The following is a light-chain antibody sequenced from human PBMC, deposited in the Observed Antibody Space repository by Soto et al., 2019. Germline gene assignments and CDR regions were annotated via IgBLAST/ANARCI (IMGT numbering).Light chain of an antibody. CDR3: QQYNNWPKT. V-gene: IGKV3-15*01. CDR1: QSVSSSY. CDR2: GAS. J-gene: IGKJ1*01. Sequence: EIVLTHSQGTLSLSPCERATLSSSASQSVSSSYLAWYQQKPGQAPRLLIYGASTRATGIPARFSGSGSGTEFTLTISSLQSEDFAVYYCQQYNNWPKTFGQGTKVDI.